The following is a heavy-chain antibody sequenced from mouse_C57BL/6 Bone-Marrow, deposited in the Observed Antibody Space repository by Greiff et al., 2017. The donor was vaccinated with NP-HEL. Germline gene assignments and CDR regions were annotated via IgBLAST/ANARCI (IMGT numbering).Heavy chain of an antibody. J-gene: IGHJ1*03. CDR2: IHPSDNDT. CDR3: AICTTERFWSFDV. V-gene: IGHV1-74*01. CDR1: GYTFTSYW. Sequence: QVQLQQPGAELVKPGASVKVSCKASGYTFTSYWMHWVKQRPGQGLEWIGRIHPSDNDTNYNQKFKGKATLTVDKSSSTAYMQLSSLTSEDSAVYYCAICTTERFWSFDVWGTGTTVTVSS. D-gene: IGHD1-1*01.